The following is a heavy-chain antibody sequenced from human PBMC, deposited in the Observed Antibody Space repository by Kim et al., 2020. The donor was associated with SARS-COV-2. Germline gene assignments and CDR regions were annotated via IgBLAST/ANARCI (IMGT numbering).Heavy chain of an antibody. V-gene: IGHV3-30*07. D-gene: IGHD6-13*01. J-gene: IGHJ6*02. Sequence: VKGRLTISRDNFKNTLYLQRNSLRAEDTAVYYCARDIAGGKGNYYYNGMDVWGQGTTVTVSS. CDR3: ARDIAGGKGNYYYNGMDV.